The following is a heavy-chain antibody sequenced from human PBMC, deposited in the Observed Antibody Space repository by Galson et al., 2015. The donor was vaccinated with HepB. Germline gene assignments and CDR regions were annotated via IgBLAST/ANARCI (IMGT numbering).Heavy chain of an antibody. V-gene: IGHV3-7*03. Sequence: SLRLSCAASGFTFSSYWMSWVRQAPGKGLEWVANIKQDGSEKYYVDSVKGRFTISRDNAKNSLYQQMNSLRAEDTAVYYCALSGRYSSGWYFPDYWGQGTLVTVSS. D-gene: IGHD6-19*01. CDR2: IKQDGSEK. CDR1: GFTFSSYW. CDR3: ALSGRYSSGWYFPDY. J-gene: IGHJ4*02.